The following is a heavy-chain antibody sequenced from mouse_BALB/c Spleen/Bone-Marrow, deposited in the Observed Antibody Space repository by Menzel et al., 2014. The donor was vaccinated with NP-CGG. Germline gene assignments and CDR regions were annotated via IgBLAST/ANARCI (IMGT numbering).Heavy chain of an antibody. V-gene: IGHV14-3*02. CDR2: IDPANGNT. CDR1: GFNIKDTY. J-gene: IGHJ3*01. CDR3: ARLDLFAY. Sequence: EVKLVESGAELVKPGASVKLSCTASGFNIKDTYMHWVKQRPEQGLEWIGRIDPANGNTKYDPKFQGKATRTADTSSHTAYLQLSSLTSEDTAVYYCARLDLFAYWSQGTLVTASA.